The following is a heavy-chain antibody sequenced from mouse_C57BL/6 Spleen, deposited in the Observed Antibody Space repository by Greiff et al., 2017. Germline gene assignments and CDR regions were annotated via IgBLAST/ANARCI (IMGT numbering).Heavy chain of an antibody. Sequence: EVKLMESGAELVRPGASVKLSCTASGFNIKDDYMHWVKQRPEQGLEWIGWIDPENGDTEYASKFQGKATITADTSSNTAYLQLSSLTSEDTAVYYCTISSFWGQGTTLTVSA. V-gene: IGHV14-4*01. CDR1: GFNIKDDY. J-gene: IGHJ2*01. CDR3: TISSF. CDR2: IDPENGDT.